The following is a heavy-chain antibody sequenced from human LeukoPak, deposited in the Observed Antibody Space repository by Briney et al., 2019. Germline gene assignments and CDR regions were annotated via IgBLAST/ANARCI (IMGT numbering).Heavy chain of an antibody. CDR2: IIPIFGTA. D-gene: IGHD4-23*01. CDR1: GGTFSSYA. J-gene: IGHJ4*02. Sequence: SVKVSCKASGGTFSSYAISWVRQAPGQGLEWMGGIIPIFGTANYAQKFQGRVTITADESTSTAYMVLSSLRSEDTAVYYCAKWVYGGYYFDYWGQGTLVTVSS. CDR3: AKWVYGGYYFDY. V-gene: IGHV1-69*13.